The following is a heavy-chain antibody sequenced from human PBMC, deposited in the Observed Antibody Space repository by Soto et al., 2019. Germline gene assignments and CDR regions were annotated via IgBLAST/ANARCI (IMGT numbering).Heavy chain of an antibody. CDR3: AINAERNAQKFDF. Sequence: SGKVSCKTSVGIFKNFDVGWVRQSPGQGLEWMGEIIPLFNATNYAQKFRGRVTVTADESTRTAYMELTRLTYDDTAVYFCAINAERNAQKFDFWGQGTLVTVSS. CDR1: VGIFKNFD. CDR2: IIPLFNAT. J-gene: IGHJ4*02. V-gene: IGHV1-69*01. D-gene: IGHD2-2*01.